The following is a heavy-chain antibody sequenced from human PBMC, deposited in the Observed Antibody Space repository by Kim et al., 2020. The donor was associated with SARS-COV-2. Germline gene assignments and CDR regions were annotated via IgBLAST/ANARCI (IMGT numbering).Heavy chain of an antibody. CDR2: IYHSGTT. Sequence: SETLSLTCAVSGDSVSSSNWWTWLRQPPGKGLEWIGEIYHSGTTNYNPSLKSRVSISVDKSKNQFSLKLSSVSAADTAVYYCAKEGPSTSYAGAFDTWG. CDR1: GDSVSSSNW. V-gene: IGHV4-4*02. CDR3: AKEGPSTSYAGAFDT. D-gene: IGHD2-2*01. J-gene: IGHJ3*02.